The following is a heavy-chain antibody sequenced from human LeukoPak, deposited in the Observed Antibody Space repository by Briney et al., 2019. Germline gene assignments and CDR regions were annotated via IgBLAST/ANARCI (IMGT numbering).Heavy chain of an antibody. V-gene: IGHV3-64*01. J-gene: IGHJ3*02. CDR2: ISSDGGST. CDR3: ARWVSTSYDAFDI. D-gene: IGHD6-6*01. Sequence: PGGSLRLSCAASGFTFSYDAMHWVRQAPGKGLEYVSAISSDGGSTYYANSVKGRFTISRDNSKNMLYLQMGSLRAEDMAVYYCARWVSTSYDAFDIWGQGTMVTVSS. CDR1: GFTFSYDA.